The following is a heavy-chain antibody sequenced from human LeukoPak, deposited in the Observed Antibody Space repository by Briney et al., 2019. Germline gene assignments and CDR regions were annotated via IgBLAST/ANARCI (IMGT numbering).Heavy chain of an antibody. V-gene: IGHV4-59*12. D-gene: IGHD2-15*01. Sequence: SETLSLTCTVSGGSISSYCWSWIRQPPGKGLEWIGYIYYSGSTNYNPSLISRVTISIDTSKNQFSLKLSSVTAADTAVYYCARDGCGGSCFHYYYYYMDVWGKGTTVTISS. J-gene: IGHJ6*03. CDR1: GGSISSYC. CDR3: ARDGCGGSCFHYYYYYMDV. CDR2: IYYSGST.